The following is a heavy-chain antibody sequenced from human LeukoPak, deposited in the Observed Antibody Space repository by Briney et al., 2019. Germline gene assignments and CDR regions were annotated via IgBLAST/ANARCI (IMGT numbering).Heavy chain of an antibody. CDR3: AREKRDFWSGYYTLDYYYYYGMDV. J-gene: IGHJ6*02. D-gene: IGHD3-3*01. V-gene: IGHV4-39*02. CDR1: GVSISSSSYY. CDR2: IYYSGST. Sequence: PSETLSLTCTVSGVSISSSSYYWGWIRQPPGKGLEWIGSIYYSGSTYYSPSLKSRVTISVDTSKNQFSLKLSSVTAADTAVYYCAREKRDFWSGYYTLDYYYYYGMDVWGQGTTVTVSS.